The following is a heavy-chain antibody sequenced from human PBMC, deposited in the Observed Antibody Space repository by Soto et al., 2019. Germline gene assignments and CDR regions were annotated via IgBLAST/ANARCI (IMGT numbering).Heavy chain of an antibody. CDR2: IYSGGST. CDR3: AREGSSSSANYYYGMDV. CDR1: GFTVSSNY. V-gene: IGHV3-53*01. Sequence: PGGSLRLSCAASGFTVSSNYMSWVRQAPGKGLEWVSVIYSGGSTYYADSVKGRFTISRDNSKNTLYLQMNSLRAEDTAVYYCAREGSSSSANYYYGMDVWGQGTTVTVSS. J-gene: IGHJ6*02. D-gene: IGHD6-6*01.